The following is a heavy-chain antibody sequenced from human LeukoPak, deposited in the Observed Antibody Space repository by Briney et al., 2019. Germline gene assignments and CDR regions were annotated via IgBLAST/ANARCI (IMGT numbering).Heavy chain of an antibody. V-gene: IGHV4-34*01. Sequence: SETLSLTCAVYAGSFSGYYWSWIRQPPGKGLEWIGEINHSGSTNYNPSLKSRVTISVDTSKNQFSLKLSSVTAADTAVYYCARNRLRFLEWLSEGMDVWGQGTTVTVSS. J-gene: IGHJ6*02. CDR2: INHSGST. D-gene: IGHD3-3*01. CDR1: AGSFSGYY. CDR3: ARNRLRFLEWLSEGMDV.